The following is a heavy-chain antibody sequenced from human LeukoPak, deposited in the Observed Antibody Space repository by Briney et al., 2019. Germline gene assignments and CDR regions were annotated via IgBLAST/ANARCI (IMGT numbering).Heavy chain of an antibody. CDR1: GGSISSGSHF. D-gene: IGHD3-22*01. Sequence: PSETLSLTCTVSGGSISSGSHFWGWIRQPPGKGLEWIGSIYYSGSTYSNPSLKSRVTISVDTSKNQFSLKLSSVTAADTAVYYCASPYDSSGYYWVFDLWGRGTLVAVSS. CDR2: IYYSGST. V-gene: IGHV4-39*01. CDR3: ASPYDSSGYYWVFDL. J-gene: IGHJ2*01.